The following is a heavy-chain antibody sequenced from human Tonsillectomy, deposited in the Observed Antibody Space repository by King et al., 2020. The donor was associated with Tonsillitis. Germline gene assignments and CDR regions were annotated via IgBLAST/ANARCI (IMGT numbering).Heavy chain of an antibody. CDR2: TRNKANSYTT. J-gene: IGHJ4*02. D-gene: IGHD3-22*01. Sequence: VQLVESGGGLVQPGGSLTLSCAASGFTFSDHYMDWVRQAPGKGLEWVGRTRNKANSYTTENAASVKGRFTIPRDESKNSLYLQMNSLKTEDTAVYYCTADTSGYYEYWGQGTLVTVSS. CDR3: TADTSGYYEY. V-gene: IGHV3-72*01. CDR1: GFTFSDHY.